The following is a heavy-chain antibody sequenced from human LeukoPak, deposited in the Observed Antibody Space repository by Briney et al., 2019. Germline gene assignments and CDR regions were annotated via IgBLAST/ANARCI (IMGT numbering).Heavy chain of an antibody. D-gene: IGHD3-22*01. Sequence: PAGGSLRLSCAASGFTFSSYGMHWVRQAPGKGLEWVAFIRYDGSNKYYADSVKGRFTISRDNSKNTLYLQMNRLRAEDTAVYYCARALAYYYDSSGYYYWGQGTLVTVSS. CDR3: ARALAYYYDSSGYYY. CDR1: GFTFSSYG. J-gene: IGHJ4*02. CDR2: IRYDGSNK. V-gene: IGHV3-30*02.